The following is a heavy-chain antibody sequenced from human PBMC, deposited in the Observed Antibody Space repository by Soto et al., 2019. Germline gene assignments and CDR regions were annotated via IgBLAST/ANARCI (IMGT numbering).Heavy chain of an antibody. D-gene: IGHD3-3*01. CDR2: ISVDGRST. J-gene: IGHJ4*01. Sequence: EVHLVESGGGLVQPGGSLRLSCAASGFTLSAYWMHWVRQVPGKGLLWVSRISVDGRSTTYADSVRGRFTISRDNAKNTFYRQMDTLRAEDTAVYYCARAPERRPIYFWGHGSLVTLS. CDR1: GFTLSAYW. V-gene: IGHV3-74*01. CDR3: ARAPERRPIYF.